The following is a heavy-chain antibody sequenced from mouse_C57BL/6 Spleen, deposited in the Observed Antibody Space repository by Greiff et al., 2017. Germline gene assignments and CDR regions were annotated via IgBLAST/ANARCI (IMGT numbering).Heavy chain of an antibody. J-gene: IGHJ4*01. CDR2: IDPSDSYT. CDR3: ASYSNYDYAMDY. V-gene: IGHV1-50*01. D-gene: IGHD2-5*01. CDR1: GYTFTSYW. Sequence: QVQLQQSGAELVKPGPSVKLSCKASGYTFTSYWMQWVKQRPGQGLEWIVEIDPSDSYTNYHQKFKGKATLTVDTSSSTAYMQLSSLTSEDSAVYYCASYSNYDYAMDYWGQGTSVTVSS.